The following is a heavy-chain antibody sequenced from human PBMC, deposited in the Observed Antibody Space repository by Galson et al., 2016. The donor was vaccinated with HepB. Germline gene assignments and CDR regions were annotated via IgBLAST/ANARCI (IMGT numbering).Heavy chain of an antibody. V-gene: IGHV3-15*01. CDR1: GFPFSPAW. CDR2: MKNKGSDGTT. J-gene: IGHJ6*02. CDR3: ITDLDYKYGMDG. Sequence: SLRLSCAGSGFPFSPAWMNWVRQAPGKGLEWVGRMKNKGSDGTTEYAAPVKGRFTIARDDSKNTLYLQMNSLTTEDTAIYYCITDLDYKYGMDGWGHGTTVTVSS.